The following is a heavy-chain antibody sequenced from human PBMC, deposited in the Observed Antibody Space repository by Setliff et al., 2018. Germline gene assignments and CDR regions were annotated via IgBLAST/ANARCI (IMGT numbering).Heavy chain of an antibody. CDR3: AKGGAYYYDSSGYYD. V-gene: IGHV3-33*06. J-gene: IGHJ4*02. CDR1: GFTFSSYG. CDR2: IWYDGSNK. D-gene: IGHD3-22*01. Sequence: GGSLRLSCAASGFTFSSYGMHWVRQAPGKGLEWVAVIWYDGSNKYYADSVKGRFTISRDNSKNTLYLQMTSLRAEDTAVYYCAKGGAYYYDSSGYYDWGQGTLVTVSS.